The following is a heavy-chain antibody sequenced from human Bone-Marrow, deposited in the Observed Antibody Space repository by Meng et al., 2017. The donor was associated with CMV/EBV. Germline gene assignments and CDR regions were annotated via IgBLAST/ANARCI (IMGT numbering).Heavy chain of an antibody. J-gene: IGHJ5*02. CDR3: ARGNFDIVVVPAAIGGWFDP. D-gene: IGHD2-2*01. CDR2: IYYSGST. CDR1: GGSISSSSYY. V-gene: IGHV4-39*07. Sequence: SETLSLTCTVSGGSISSSSYYWGWIRHPPGKGLEWFGSIYYSGSTYYNPSLKSRVTISVDTSKNQFSLKLSSVTAADTAVYYCARGNFDIVVVPAAIGGWFDPWGQGTLVTVSS.